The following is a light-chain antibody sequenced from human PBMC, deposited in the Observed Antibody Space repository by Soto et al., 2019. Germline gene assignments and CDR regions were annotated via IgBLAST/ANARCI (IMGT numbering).Light chain of an antibody. J-gene: IGKJ1*01. CDR1: QSLSSS. CDR2: GTS. V-gene: IGKV3-15*01. CDR3: QQYDNWPWT. Sequence: KLLTQSPGTLSLSPGERATLFCRASQSLSSSLAWYQQKSGQAPRLIIYGTSRRATGVPVRFSGSGSGTDFTLTISSPQSEDFGVYFCQQYDNWPWTFGQGTKVEMK.